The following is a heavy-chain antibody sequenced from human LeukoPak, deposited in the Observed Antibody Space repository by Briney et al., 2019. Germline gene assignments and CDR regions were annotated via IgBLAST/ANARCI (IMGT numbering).Heavy chain of an antibody. Sequence: GASVKVSFKASGYTFTSYGISWVRQAPGQGLEWMGWISAYNGNTNYAQKLQGRVTMTTDTSTSTAYMELRSLRSDDTAVYYCARDRRVSSSWPDAFDIWGQGTMVTVSS. D-gene: IGHD6-13*01. CDR2: ISAYNGNT. CDR3: ARDRRVSSSWPDAFDI. CDR1: GYTFTSYG. V-gene: IGHV1-18*01. J-gene: IGHJ3*02.